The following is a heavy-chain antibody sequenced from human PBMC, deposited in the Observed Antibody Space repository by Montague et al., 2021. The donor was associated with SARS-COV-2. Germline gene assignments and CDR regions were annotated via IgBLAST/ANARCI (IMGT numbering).Heavy chain of an antibody. V-gene: IGHV4-4*01. Sequence: ETLSLTCAVSGGSISSGTWWTWVRQPPGKGLEWIGEISHSGGTNYNPSLKSRVTISVDKSKNQFSLNLNSVTAANTAVYCCACLSSDIGGYFGFDPWGQGTLVSVSS. CDR2: ISHSGGT. J-gene: IGHJ5*02. CDR1: GGSISSGTW. CDR3: ACLSSDIGGYFGFDP. D-gene: IGHD1-26*01.